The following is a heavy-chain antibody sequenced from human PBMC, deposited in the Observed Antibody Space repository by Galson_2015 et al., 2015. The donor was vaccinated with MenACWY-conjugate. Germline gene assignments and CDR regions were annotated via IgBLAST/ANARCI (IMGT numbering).Heavy chain of an antibody. D-gene: IGHD6-19*01. V-gene: IGHV3-30*18. CDR2: ISYDGSNK. CDR1: GFTFSSYG. CDR3: AKDLYSSGWPGSRGYFDY. J-gene: IGHJ4*02. Sequence: SLRLSCAASGFTFSSYGMHWVRQAPGKGLEWVAVISYDGSNKYYADSVKGRFTISRDNSKNTLYLQMNSLRAEDTAVYYCAKDLYSSGWPGSRGYFDYWGQGTLVTVSS.